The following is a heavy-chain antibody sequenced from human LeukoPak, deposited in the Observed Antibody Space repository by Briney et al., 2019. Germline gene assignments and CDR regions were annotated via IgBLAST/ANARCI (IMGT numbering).Heavy chain of an antibody. CDR1: GYTFTGYY. J-gene: IGHJ3*02. Sequence: PQASVKVSCKASGYTFTGYYMHWVRQAPGQGLEWMGWINPNSGGTNYAQKFQGRVTMTRDTSISTAYMELSSLRSEDTAVYYCAESRLYYYDSSGYSGNAFDIWGQGTMVTVSS. D-gene: IGHD3-22*01. CDR3: AESRLYYYDSSGYSGNAFDI. V-gene: IGHV1-2*02. CDR2: INPNSGGT.